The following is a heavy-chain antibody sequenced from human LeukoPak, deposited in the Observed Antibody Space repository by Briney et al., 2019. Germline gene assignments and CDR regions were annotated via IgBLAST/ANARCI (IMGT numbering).Heavy chain of an antibody. J-gene: IGHJ6*02. CDR1: EFTFSNYA. D-gene: IGHD3-3*01. V-gene: IGHV3-23*01. CDR3: AKGRNDFWSSYPSYGMDV. CDR2: ISGSGGST. Sequence: GGSLRLSCAASEFTFSNYAMNWVRQAPGKGLEWVSGISGSGGSTYYADSVKGRFTISRDNSKNTLYLQMNSLRAEDTAVYYCAKGRNDFWSSYPSYGMDVWGQGTTVTVSS.